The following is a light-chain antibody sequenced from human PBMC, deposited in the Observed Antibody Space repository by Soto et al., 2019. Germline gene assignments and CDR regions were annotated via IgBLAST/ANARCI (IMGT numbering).Light chain of an antibody. V-gene: IGKV3-20*01. CDR2: GVA. J-gene: IGKJ5*01. Sequence: EIVLPQSPGTVSLSPGERATLYCRASHRVGSTSLAWYQQKPGQAPRLLIYGVARRATGIPDRFSGSGSGTDFTLGIRRLEPEDFAVYYCQQYGSSPITFGQGTRLEIK. CDR1: HRVGSTS. CDR3: QQYGSSPIT.